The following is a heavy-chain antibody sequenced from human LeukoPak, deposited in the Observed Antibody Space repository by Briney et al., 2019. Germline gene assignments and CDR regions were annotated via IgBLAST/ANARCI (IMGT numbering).Heavy chain of an antibody. CDR1: GFTFSIYA. CDR2: IGGSSTSL. D-gene: IGHD5-12*01. CDR3: ARDLRMDGGYVYGMDV. J-gene: IGHJ6*02. V-gene: IGHV3-21*01. Sequence: PGGSLRLSCAASGFTFSIYAMNWVRQAPGEGLEWVSSIGGSSTSLYYADSLKGRFTISRDNAKNSLYLQMNSLRAEDTAVYYCARDLRMDGGYVYGMDVWGQGTTVTVSS.